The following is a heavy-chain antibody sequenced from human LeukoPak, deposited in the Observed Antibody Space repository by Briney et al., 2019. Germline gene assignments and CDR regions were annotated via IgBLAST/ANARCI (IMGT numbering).Heavy chain of an antibody. J-gene: IGHJ6*04. CDR3: ARDQVVPAAGARYYYYGMDV. V-gene: IGHV4-61*01. CDR1: GGSVSSGSYY. CDR2: IYYSGST. Sequence: SETLSLTCTVSGGSVSSGSYYWSWIRQPPGKGLEWIGYIYYSGSTNYNPSPKSRVTISVDTSKNQFSLKLSSVTAADTAVYYCARDQVVPAAGARYYYYGMDVWGKGTTVTVSS. D-gene: IGHD2-2*01.